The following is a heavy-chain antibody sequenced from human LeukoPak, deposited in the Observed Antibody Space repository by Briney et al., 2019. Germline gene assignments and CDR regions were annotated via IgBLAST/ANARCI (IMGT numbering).Heavy chain of an antibody. D-gene: IGHD5-24*01. V-gene: IGHV1-2*02. Sequence: ASVKVSCKASGYTFTGSYMHWVRQAPGQGLEWMGWINPNGGGTNYAQKFQGRVTMTRDTSISTAYMELSRLRSDDTAVYYCAVRMAAPGYFDYWGQGTLVTVSS. J-gene: IGHJ4*02. CDR1: GYTFTGSY. CDR2: INPNGGGT. CDR3: AVRMAAPGYFDY.